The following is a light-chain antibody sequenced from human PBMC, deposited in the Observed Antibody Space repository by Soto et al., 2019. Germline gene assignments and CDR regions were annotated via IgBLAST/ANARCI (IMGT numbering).Light chain of an antibody. CDR2: TVN. Sequence: QSALTQPASVSGSPGQSITISCTGTSSDVGGYKYVSWYQQHPGKAPKLLIYTVNNRPSGVSNRFSGSKSGNTASLTISGLQAEDEADYYCNSYTSSSSYGFGTGTKVTV. CDR1: SSDVGGYKY. J-gene: IGLJ1*01. V-gene: IGLV2-14*01. CDR3: NSYTSSSSYG.